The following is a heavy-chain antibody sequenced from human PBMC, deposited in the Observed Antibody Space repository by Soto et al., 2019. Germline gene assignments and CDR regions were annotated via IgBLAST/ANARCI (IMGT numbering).Heavy chain of an antibody. CDR3: ARKAVPDF. J-gene: IGHJ4*02. D-gene: IGHD6-19*01. CDR1: GFSFIKYA. CDR2: ITYDATNE. V-gene: IGHV3-30-3*01. Sequence: GGSLRLFCAASGFSFIKYAMHWVRQAPGKGLEWVAVITYDATNEYYADSVKGRFTISRDNSNNTLSLHMSSLRLADTAVYYCARKAVPDFWGQGTLVTVSS.